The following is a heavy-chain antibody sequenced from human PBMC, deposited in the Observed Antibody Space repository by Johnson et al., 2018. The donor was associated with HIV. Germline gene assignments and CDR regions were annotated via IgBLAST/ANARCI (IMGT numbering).Heavy chain of an antibody. CDR2: ISWNGGRT. J-gene: IGHJ3*02. D-gene: IGHD2-15*01. CDR3: AKDQYGSSYDI. V-gene: IGHV3-20*04. CDR1: GFTFDDYG. Sequence: VQLVESGGGVVRPGGSLRLSCAASGFTFDDYGMSWVRQAPGKGLEWVSGISWNGGRTGYADSLKGRFTISRDHSKTTLYLQMNSLRAEDTAVYYCAKDQYGSSYDIWGQGTMVTVSS.